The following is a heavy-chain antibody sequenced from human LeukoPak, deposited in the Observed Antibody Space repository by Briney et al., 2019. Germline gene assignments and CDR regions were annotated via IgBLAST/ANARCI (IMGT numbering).Heavy chain of an antibody. CDR1: GFTFSRHW. J-gene: IGHJ6*02. Sequence: PGGSLRLSCAASGFTFSRHWMYWVRQAPGKGLEWVSAISGSGGSTYYADSVKGRFTISRDNSKNTLYLQMNSLRAEDTAVYYCAKHRLRAAAATVLDVWGQGTTVTVSS. CDR3: AKHRLRAAAATVLDV. V-gene: IGHV3-23*01. CDR2: ISGSGGST. D-gene: IGHD6-13*01.